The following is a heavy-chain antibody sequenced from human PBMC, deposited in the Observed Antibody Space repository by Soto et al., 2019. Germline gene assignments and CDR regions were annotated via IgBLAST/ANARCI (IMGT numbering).Heavy chain of an antibody. CDR2: INVGSGDT. J-gene: IGHJ5*02. D-gene: IGHD2-2*01. CDR1: GYSFTTYG. Sequence: ASVKVSCKASGYSFTTYGLHRVRQAPGQRLEWMGWINVGSGDTKYSQKLQGRVTFTSDTSASTANMELSSLRPEDTAVYYCARAPHCSTPSCYPGRWFDRWGQGTLVTVSS. V-gene: IGHV1-3*01. CDR3: ARAPHCSTPSCYPGRWFDR.